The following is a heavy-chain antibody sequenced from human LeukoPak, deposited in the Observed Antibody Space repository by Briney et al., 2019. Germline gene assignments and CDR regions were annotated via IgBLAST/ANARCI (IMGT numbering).Heavy chain of an antibody. CDR3: AREDRIITMISPLDY. CDR1: GFTFSSYA. V-gene: IGHV3-30*04. CDR2: ISYDGSNK. D-gene: IGHD3-22*01. Sequence: GGSLRLSCAASGFTFSSYAMHWVRQAPGKGLEWVAVISYDGSNKYYADSVKGRFTISRDNSKNTLYLQMNSLRAEDTAVYYCAREDRIITMISPLDYWGQGTLVTVSS. J-gene: IGHJ4*02.